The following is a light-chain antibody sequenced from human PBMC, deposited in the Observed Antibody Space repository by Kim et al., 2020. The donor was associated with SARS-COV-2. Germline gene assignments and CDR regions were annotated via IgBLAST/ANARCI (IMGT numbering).Light chain of an antibody. Sequence: QRVTTSCTGGDSNFGEGYRVHWYRHLPGTARKRLIYDDANRPSGGPDRFSGSKSGTSASLAITGLQPEDEADYYCQSYDNSLSATVFGGGTKVTVL. V-gene: IGLV1-40*01. J-gene: IGLJ3*02. CDR1: DSNFGEGYR. CDR3: QSYDNSLSATV. CDR2: DDA.